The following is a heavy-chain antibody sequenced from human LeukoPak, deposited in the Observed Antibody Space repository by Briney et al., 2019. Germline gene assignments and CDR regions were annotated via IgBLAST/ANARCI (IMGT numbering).Heavy chain of an antibody. CDR2: IYYSGST. D-gene: IGHD3-22*01. Sequence: SETLSLTCTVSGGSISSYYWSWIRQPPGKGLEWIGYIYYSGSTNYNPSLKSRVTISVDTSKNQFSLKPSSVTAADTAIYYGARDYYDGSGYYALDDWGQGTLVTVSS. CDR1: GGSISSYY. CDR3: ARDYYDGSGYYALDD. V-gene: IGHV4-59*12. J-gene: IGHJ4*02.